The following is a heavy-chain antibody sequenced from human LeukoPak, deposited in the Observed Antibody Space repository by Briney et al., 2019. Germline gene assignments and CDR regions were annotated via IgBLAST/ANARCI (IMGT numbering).Heavy chain of an antibody. Sequence: GGSLRLSCAASGFTFSNAWMNWVRQAPGKGLEWVGRVKSKTDGETIDYAAPVKGRFTISRDDSKSMMYLQMNSLKTEDTAVYYCITPLPYSAQGGQGTLVTVSS. CDR1: GFTFSNAW. CDR3: ITPLPYSAQ. J-gene: IGHJ4*02. CDR2: VKSKTDGETI. D-gene: IGHD2-21*01. V-gene: IGHV3-15*07.